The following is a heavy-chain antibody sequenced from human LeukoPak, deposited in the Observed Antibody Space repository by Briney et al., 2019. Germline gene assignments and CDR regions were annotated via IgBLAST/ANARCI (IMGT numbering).Heavy chain of an antibody. V-gene: IGHV3-23*01. J-gene: IGHJ4*02. CDR2: ISGSGGST. CDR3: AKPRSGWYSFEY. D-gene: IGHD6-19*01. Sequence: PGGSLRLSCEASGLTFSNYAMNWVRQAPGKGLEWVSSISGSGGSTYYADSVKGRFTISRENSKNTLYLQMNSLRAEDTALYYCAKPRSGWYSFEYWGQGTLVTVSS. CDR1: GLTFSNYA.